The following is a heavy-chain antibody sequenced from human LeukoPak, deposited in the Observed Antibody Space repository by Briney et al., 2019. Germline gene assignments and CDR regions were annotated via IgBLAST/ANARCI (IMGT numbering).Heavy chain of an antibody. CDR2: ISGRGVST. J-gene: IGHJ4*02. D-gene: IGHD5-18*01. CDR3: ARDGAIQLWPNFDY. Sequence: GGSLRLSCAASGFTFSSYDMSWVRQAPGKGLEWVSAISGRGVSTYYADSVKGRFTISRDNSKNTLYLQMNSLRAEDTAVYYCARDGAIQLWPNFDYWGQGTLVTVSS. CDR1: GFTFSSYD. V-gene: IGHV3-23*01.